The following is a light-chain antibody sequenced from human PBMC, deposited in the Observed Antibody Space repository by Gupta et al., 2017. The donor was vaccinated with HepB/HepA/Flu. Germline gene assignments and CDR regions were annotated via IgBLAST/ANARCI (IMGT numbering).Light chain of an antibody. Sequence: QSVLTQPPSVSAAPGQKVTISCSGSSSNIGNKYVSWYQQLPGTAPKLLIYDNNKRPSGIPDRFSGSKSGTSATLGITGRQTGDEADYYCGTWDSSLSAVVFGGGTKLTVL. CDR2: DNN. V-gene: IGLV1-51*01. J-gene: IGLJ2*01. CDR1: SSNIGNKY. CDR3: GTWDSSLSAVV.